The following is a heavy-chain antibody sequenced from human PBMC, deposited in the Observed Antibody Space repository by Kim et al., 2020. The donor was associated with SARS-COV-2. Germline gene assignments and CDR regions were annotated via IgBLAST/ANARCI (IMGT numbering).Heavy chain of an antibody. D-gene: IGHD1-26*01. CDR3: ARGVGHARFDY. J-gene: IGHJ4*02. V-gene: IGHV3-33*01. Sequence: YYANSVKGRFTISRDNSKNTLYLQMISLRADDTAVYYCARGVGHARFDYWGQGTLVTVSS.